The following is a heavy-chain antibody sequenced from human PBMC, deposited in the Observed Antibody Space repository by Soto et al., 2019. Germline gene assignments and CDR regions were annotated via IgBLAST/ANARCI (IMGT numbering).Heavy chain of an antibody. CDR1: GFTFSSYA. D-gene: IGHD3-10*01. V-gene: IGHV3-23*01. J-gene: IGHJ4*02. CDR2: ISGSGGST. Sequence: GGSLRLSCAASGFTFSSYAMSWVRQAPGKGLEWVSAISGSGGSTYYADSVKGRFTISRDNSKNTLYLQMNSLRAEDTAVYYCAKDPLWFGELFRPGGPFDYWGQGTLVTVSS. CDR3: AKDPLWFGELFRPGGPFDY.